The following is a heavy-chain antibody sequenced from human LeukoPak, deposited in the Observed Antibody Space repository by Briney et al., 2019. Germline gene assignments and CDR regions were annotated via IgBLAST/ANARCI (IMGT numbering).Heavy chain of an antibody. CDR2: IKQDGSEK. CDR1: GFTFSSYW. J-gene: IGHJ4*02. CDR3: ARQKDYETDEGHFDY. V-gene: IGHV3-7*02. Sequence: GGSLRLSCAASGFTFSSYWMSWVRQAPGKGLEWVANIKQDGSEKYYVDSVKGRFTISRDNAKNSLYLQMNSLRAEDTAVYYCARQKDYETDEGHFDYWGQGTLVTVSS. D-gene: IGHD3-22*01.